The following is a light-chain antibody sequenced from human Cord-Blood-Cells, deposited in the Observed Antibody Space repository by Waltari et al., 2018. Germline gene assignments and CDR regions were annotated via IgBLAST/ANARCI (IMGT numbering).Light chain of an antibody. Sequence: QSALTPPASVSGSPGQSITISCTGTSSYVGGYNYVSWYQQHPGKDPKLMIYDVSNRPSGVSKRFSGSKSGNTASLTISGLQAEDEADYYCSSYTSSSTYVFGTGTKVTVL. CDR2: DVS. CDR1: SSYVGGYNY. J-gene: IGLJ1*01. CDR3: SSYTSSSTYV. V-gene: IGLV2-14*01.